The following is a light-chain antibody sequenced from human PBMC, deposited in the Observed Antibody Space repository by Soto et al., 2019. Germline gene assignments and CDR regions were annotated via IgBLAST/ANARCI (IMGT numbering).Light chain of an antibody. V-gene: IGKV3-20*01. CDR2: GAS. J-gene: IGKJ1*01. Sequence: EIVLTQSPGTLSLSPGERATLSCRASQDVTSNKLAWYQQRPGQAPGLLMYGASRRAPGIPARFSGSGSGTDFTLTISRLEPEDFAVYFCQQYVSSPETFGQGTKLEIK. CDR3: QQYVSSPET. CDR1: QDVTSNK.